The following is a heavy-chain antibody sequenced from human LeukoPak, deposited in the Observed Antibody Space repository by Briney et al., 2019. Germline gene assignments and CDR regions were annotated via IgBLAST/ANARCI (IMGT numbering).Heavy chain of an antibody. D-gene: IGHD3-22*01. CDR3: ARDSLYYYDSSGYLLPHDAFDI. V-gene: IGHV1-2*02. J-gene: IGHJ3*02. CDR2: SNPNSGGT. Sequence: ASVKVSFKASGYTFTGYYMHWVRQAPGQGLEWMGWSNPNSGGTNYAQKFQGRVTMTRDTSISTAYMELSRLRSDDTAVYYCARDSLYYYDSSGYLLPHDAFDIWGQGTMVTVSS. CDR1: GYTFTGYY.